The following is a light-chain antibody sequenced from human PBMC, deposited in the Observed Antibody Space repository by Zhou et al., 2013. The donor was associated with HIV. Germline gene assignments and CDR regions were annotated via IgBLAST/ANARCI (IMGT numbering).Light chain of an antibody. CDR2: GTS. CDR1: QTIRNY. CDR3: QQSYSSPLT. J-gene: IGKJ4*01. Sequence: DIQMTQSPSSLSASVGDRVTITCRASQTIRNYVNWYQQKPGKAPKILIYGTSTLESGVPSRFSGSGSGTDFTLTISNLQPGDFATYYCQQSYSSPLTFGGGTRVEIK. V-gene: IGKV1-39*01.